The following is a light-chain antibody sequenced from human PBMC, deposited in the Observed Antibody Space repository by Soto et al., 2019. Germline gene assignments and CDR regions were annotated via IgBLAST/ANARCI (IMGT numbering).Light chain of an antibody. CDR3: SSYAGSNNFVV. J-gene: IGLJ2*01. V-gene: IGLV2-8*01. CDR2: GVS. Sequence: HSVLTQPPSASGSPGQSVSISCTGSTSDVGGYNYVSWYQQHPGKAPKLMIYGVSKRPSGVPDRFSGSKSGNTASLTVSGLQADDEADYYCSSYAGSNNFVVFGGGTKLTVL. CDR1: TSDVGGYNY.